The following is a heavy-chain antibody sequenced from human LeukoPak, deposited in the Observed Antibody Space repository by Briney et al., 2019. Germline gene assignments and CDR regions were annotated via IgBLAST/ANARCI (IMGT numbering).Heavy chain of an antibody. CDR3: ARDYYDYVLGSFRDPYWYFDL. Sequence: PSETLSLTCTVSGVSLSSYYWSWIRQPAGKGLEWIGRIYTSGSTNYNPSLKSRVTMSVDTSINQFSLKLSSVTAAYTAVYYCARDYYDYVLGSFRDPYWYFDLWGRGTLVTVSS. CDR1: GVSLSSYY. CDR2: IYTSGST. D-gene: IGHD3-16*02. J-gene: IGHJ2*01. V-gene: IGHV4-4*07.